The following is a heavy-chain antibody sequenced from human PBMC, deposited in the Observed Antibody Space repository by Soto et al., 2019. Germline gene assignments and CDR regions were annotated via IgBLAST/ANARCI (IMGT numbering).Heavy chain of an antibody. Sequence: PGGSLRLSCAASGFTFTSYAMHWVRQAPGKGLEWVAVISYDGGDKYYADSVEGRFTISRDHSKNTLYLQMNSPRTEDTAVYYCARGGRWLQGNDYWGQGTLVTVSS. CDR2: ISYDGGDK. J-gene: IGHJ4*02. CDR3: ARGGRWLQGNDY. D-gene: IGHD3-16*01. V-gene: IGHV3-30-3*01. CDR1: GFTFTSYA.